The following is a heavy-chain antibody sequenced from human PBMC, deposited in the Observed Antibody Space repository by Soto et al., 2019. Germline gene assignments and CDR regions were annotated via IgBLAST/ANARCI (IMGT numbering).Heavy chain of an antibody. Sequence: QVQLVQSGAEVKKPGSSVKVSCKASGCTFSSYTISWVRQAPGQGLEWMGRIIPILGIANYAQKFQGRVTITADKSTSTADMEMSSLSSEDTAVYYCACTNGVCRFDPWGQGTLVTVSS. CDR3: ACTNGVCRFDP. J-gene: IGHJ5*02. V-gene: IGHV1-69*02. D-gene: IGHD2-8*01. CDR2: IIPILGIA. CDR1: GCTFSSYT.